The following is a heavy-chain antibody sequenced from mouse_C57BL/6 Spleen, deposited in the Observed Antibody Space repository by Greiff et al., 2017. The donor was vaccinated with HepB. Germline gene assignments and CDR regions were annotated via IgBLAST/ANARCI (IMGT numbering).Heavy chain of an antibody. CDR1: GYSITSGYY. Sequence: EVKLQESGPGLVKPSQSLSLTCSVTGYSITSGYYWNWIRQFPGNKLEWMGYISYDGSNNYNPSLKNRISITRDTSKNQFFLKLNSVTTEDTATYYCARERTYYGSSGYFDYWGQGTTLTVSS. CDR3: ARERTYYGSSGYFDY. D-gene: IGHD1-1*01. V-gene: IGHV3-6*01. J-gene: IGHJ2*01. CDR2: ISYDGSN.